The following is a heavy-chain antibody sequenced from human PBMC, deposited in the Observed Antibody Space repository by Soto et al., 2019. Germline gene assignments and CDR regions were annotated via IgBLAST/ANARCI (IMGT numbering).Heavy chain of an antibody. V-gene: IGHV3-53*01. CDR1: GFTVSSNY. CDR2: IYSGGST. J-gene: IGHJ6*02. D-gene: IGHD3-3*01. Sequence: EVQLVESGGGLIQPGGSLRLSCAASGFTVSSNYMSWVRQAPGKGLEWVSVIYSGGSTYYADSVKGRFTISRDNSKTTLYLQMNRLRAQDTAVYYCARRPWKYAESGFWEWLDDGLDVWGQGTTVTVSS. CDR3: ARRPWKYAESGFWEWLDDGLDV.